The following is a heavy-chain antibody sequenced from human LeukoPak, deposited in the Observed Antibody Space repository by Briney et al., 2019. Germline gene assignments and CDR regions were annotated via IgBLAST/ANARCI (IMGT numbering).Heavy chain of an antibody. V-gene: IGHV3-23*01. Sequence: GGSLRLSCAASGFTFSSYAMSWVRQAPGKGLEWVSAISGSGGSTYYADSVKGRFTISRDNSKNTLYLQMNSLRAEDTAVYYCAKDVRGWLRSRWGKRYCSGGSCYSNYYGMDVWGQGTTVTVSS. CDR3: AKDVRGWLRSRWGKRYCSGGSCYSNYYGMDV. CDR2: ISGSGGST. D-gene: IGHD2-15*01. CDR1: GFTFSSYA. J-gene: IGHJ6*02.